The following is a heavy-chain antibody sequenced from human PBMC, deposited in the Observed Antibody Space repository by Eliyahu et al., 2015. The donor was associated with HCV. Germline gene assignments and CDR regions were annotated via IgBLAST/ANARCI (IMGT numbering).Heavy chain of an antibody. J-gene: IGHJ4*02. V-gene: IGHV4-4*07. Sequence: KGLEWIWRIYTSGSTNYNPSLKSRVTMSVDTSKNQFSLKLSSVTXADTAVYYCARDLGDGYYYDSSGYFDYWGQGTLVTVSS. CDR3: ARDLGDGYYYDSSGYFDY. CDR2: IYTSGST. D-gene: IGHD3-22*01.